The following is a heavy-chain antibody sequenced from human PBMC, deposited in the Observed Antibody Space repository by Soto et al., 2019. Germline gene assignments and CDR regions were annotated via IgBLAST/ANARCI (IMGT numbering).Heavy chain of an antibody. D-gene: IGHD2-15*01. Sequence: HPGGSLRLSCAASGFTFSSYSMNWVRQAPGKGLEWVSYISSSSSTIYYADSVKGRFTISRDNAKNSLYLQMNSLRAEDTAVYYCARERGLCSGGSCYRPTYAFDIWGQGTMVTVSS. CDR3: ARERGLCSGGSCYRPTYAFDI. J-gene: IGHJ3*02. V-gene: IGHV3-48*01. CDR2: ISSSSSTI. CDR1: GFTFSSYS.